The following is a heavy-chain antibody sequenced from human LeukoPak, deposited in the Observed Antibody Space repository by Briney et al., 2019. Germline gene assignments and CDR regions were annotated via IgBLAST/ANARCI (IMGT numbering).Heavy chain of an antibody. J-gene: IGHJ5*02. Sequence: QPGGSLRLSCAVSGFRVSDYYMSWVRQAPGKGLEWVGLIRDSGEAFYADFARGRFAISRDESENTLYLQMNSLRVEDTAVYFCARDRAANQDWVEFDPWGQGTPVIVFS. D-gene: IGHD3/OR15-3a*01. CDR1: GFRVSDYY. CDR2: IRDSGEA. V-gene: IGHV3-66*03. CDR3: ARDRAANQDWVEFDP.